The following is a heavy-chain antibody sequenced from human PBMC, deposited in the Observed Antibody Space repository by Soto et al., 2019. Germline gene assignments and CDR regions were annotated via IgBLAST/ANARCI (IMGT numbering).Heavy chain of an antibody. CDR1: GFTLSSYG. CDR2: IWYDGSNK. Sequence: PGGSLRLSCAASGFTLSSYGMHWVRQAPGKGLEWVAVIWYDGSNKYYADSVKGRFTISRDNSKNTLYLQMNSLRAEDTAVYYCAREGGSPPDIVVVVAATYFDYWGQGTLVTVSS. J-gene: IGHJ4*02. V-gene: IGHV3-33*01. CDR3: AREGGSPPDIVVVVAATYFDY. D-gene: IGHD2-15*01.